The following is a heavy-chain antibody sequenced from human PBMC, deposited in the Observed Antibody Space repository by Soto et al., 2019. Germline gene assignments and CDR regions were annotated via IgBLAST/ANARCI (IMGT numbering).Heavy chain of an antibody. CDR3: VRDPSRGNDSARYVDF. CDR2: ISVSSANI. Sequence: EVQLLESGGGLVQPGGSLRLSCAASGFSLYNYAMNWVRQAPGQGLEWVSDISVSSANIHYADSVRGRFTVSRDNAKNSLYLQMNSMRVEDTVVYYCVRDPSRGNDSARYVDFWGRGTMVTVSS. J-gene: IGHJ2*01. CDR1: GFSLYNYA. D-gene: IGHD1-1*01. V-gene: IGHV3-48*01.